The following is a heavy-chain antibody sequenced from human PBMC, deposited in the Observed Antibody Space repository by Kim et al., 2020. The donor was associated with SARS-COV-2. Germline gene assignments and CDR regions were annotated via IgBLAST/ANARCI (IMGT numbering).Heavy chain of an antibody. V-gene: IGHV4-59*01. CDR2: IYYSGST. D-gene: IGHD2-15*01. J-gene: IGHJ5*02. CDR3: ALSGGRRNWFDP. Sequence: SETLSLTCTVSGGSISSYYWSWIRQPPGKGLEWIGYIYYSGSTNYNPSLKSRVTISVDTSKNQFSLKLSSVTAADTAVYYCALSGGRRNWFDPWGQGTLVTVSS. CDR1: GGSISSYY.